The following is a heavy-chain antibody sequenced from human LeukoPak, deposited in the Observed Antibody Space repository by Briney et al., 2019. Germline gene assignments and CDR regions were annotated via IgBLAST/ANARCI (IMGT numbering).Heavy chain of an antibody. Sequence: SETLSLTCTVSGGSICSSSYYWGWIRQTPGKGLEWIGSIYYSGSTYYKSSLKSRVTISVDTSKNQFSLKLSSVTAADTAVYYCARVRGEWLRYFDYWGQGTLVTVSS. D-gene: IGHD5-12*01. CDR3: ARVRGEWLRYFDY. CDR1: GGSICSSSYY. J-gene: IGHJ4*02. V-gene: IGHV4-39*07. CDR2: IYYSGST.